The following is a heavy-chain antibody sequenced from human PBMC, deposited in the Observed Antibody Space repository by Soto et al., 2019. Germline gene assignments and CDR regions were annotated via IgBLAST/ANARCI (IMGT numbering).Heavy chain of an antibody. D-gene: IGHD2-15*01. CDR1: GFTLSSYA. V-gene: IGHV3-43D*04. J-gene: IGHJ6*02. CDR2: ISWDGGST. CDR3: AKGGGYCSGGSCYSGYYYGMDV. Sequence: GSLRLSCAASGFTLSSYAMSWVRQAPGKGLEWVSLISWDGGSTYYADSVKGRFTISRDNSKNSLYLQMNSLRAEDTALYYCAKGGGYCSGGSCYSGYYYGMDVWGQGTTVTVSS.